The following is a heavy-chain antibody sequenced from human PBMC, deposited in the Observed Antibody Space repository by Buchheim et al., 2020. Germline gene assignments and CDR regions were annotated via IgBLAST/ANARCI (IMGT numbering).Heavy chain of an antibody. CDR2: INHSGST. CDR1: GGSFSGYY. J-gene: IGHJ6*02. Sequence: QVQLQQWGAGLLKPSETLSLTCAVYGGSFSGYYWSWIRQPPGKGLEWIGEINHSGSTNYNPSLKSRVTISVDTSTNQFSLKLSSVTAADTAVYYCARGLIAVAGTSRYYYYGMDVWGQGTT. D-gene: IGHD6-19*01. V-gene: IGHV4-34*01. CDR3: ARGLIAVAGTSRYYYYGMDV.